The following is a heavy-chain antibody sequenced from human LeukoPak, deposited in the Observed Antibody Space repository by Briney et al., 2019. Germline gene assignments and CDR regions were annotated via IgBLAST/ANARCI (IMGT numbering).Heavy chain of an antibody. CDR1: GYSISSGYY. D-gene: IGHD3-22*01. CDR2: IYHSGST. V-gene: IGHV4-38-2*02. J-gene: IGHJ4*02. CDR3: ARDMGTYYYDSSGYYYVGYFDY. Sequence: SETLSLTCTVSGYSISSGYYWGWIRQPPGKGLEWIGSIYHSGSTYYNPSLKSRVTISVDTSKNQFSLKLSSVTAADTAVYYCARDMGTYYYDSSGYYYVGYFDYWGQGTLVTVSS.